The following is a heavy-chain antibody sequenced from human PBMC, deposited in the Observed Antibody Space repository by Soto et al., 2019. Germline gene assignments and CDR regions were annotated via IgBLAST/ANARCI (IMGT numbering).Heavy chain of an antibody. J-gene: IGHJ4*02. CDR1: GGSISSYY. D-gene: IGHD5-18*01. Sequence: SETLSLTCTVSGGSISSYYWSWIRQPPGKGLEWIGYIYYSRSTNYNPSLKSRVTISVDTSKNQFSLKLSSVTAADTAVYYCARGRVTAIVKPYFDYWGQGTLVTVSS. V-gene: IGHV4-59*01. CDR2: IYYSRST. CDR3: ARGRVTAIVKPYFDY.